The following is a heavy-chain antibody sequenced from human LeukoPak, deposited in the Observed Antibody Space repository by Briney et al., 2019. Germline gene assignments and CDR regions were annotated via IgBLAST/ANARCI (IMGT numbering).Heavy chain of an antibody. Sequence: SETLSLTCTVSGGSISSYYWSWIRQPPGKGLEWIGYINTSGSTNYNPSLKSRVTISVDTSKNQFSLKLSSVTAADTAVYYCARPNYYYYYMDVWGKGTTVTVSS. V-gene: IGHV4-4*09. CDR1: GGSISSYY. CDR3: ARPNYYYYYMDV. J-gene: IGHJ6*03. CDR2: INTSGST.